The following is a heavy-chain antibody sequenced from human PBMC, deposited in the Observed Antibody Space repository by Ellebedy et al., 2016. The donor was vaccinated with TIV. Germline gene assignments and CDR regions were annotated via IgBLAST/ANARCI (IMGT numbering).Heavy chain of an antibody. V-gene: IGHV3-53*01. D-gene: IGHD6-13*01. CDR3: ARDYGAAAAPGY. CDR2: IYSGGST. Sequence: GGSLRLXXAASGFTVSSNYMSWVRQAPGKGLEWVSVIYSGGSTYYADSVKGRFTISRDNSKNTLYLQMNSLRAEDTAVYYCARDYGAAAAPGYWGQGTLVTVSS. J-gene: IGHJ4*02. CDR1: GFTVSSNY.